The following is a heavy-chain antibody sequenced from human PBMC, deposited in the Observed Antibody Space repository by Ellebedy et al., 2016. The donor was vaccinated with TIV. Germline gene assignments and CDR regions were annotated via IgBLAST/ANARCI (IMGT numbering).Heavy chain of an antibody. Sequence: SGPTLVKPTQTLTLTCTISGFSLSNARVGVGWIRQPPGKALEWLALIYWNDDKRYSPSLKSRLTITKGTSKNQVVLTMTNMDPVDTATYYCARIRGSSWDYYYGMDVWGQGTTVTVSS. D-gene: IGHD6-13*01. CDR1: GFSLSNARVG. CDR2: IYWNDDK. J-gene: IGHJ6*02. V-gene: IGHV2-5*01. CDR3: ARIRGSSWDYYYGMDV.